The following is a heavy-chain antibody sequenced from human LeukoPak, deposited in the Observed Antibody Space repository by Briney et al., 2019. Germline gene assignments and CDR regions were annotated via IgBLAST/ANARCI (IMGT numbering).Heavy chain of an antibody. J-gene: IGHJ4*02. CDR1: GYTFTSYG. CDR2: ISAYNGNT. D-gene: IGHD3-22*01. CDR3: ARDDSSGYNDY. V-gene: IGHV1-18*01. Sequence: ASVKVSCKASGYTFTSYGINWVRQAPGQGLEWVGWISAYNGNTNYAQKLQGRVTMTTDTSTSTAYMELRSLRSDDTAVYYCARDDSSGYNDYWGQGTLVTVSS.